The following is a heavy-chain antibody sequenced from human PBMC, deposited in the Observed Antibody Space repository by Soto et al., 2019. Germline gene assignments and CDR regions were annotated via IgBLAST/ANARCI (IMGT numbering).Heavy chain of an antibody. Sequence: GGSLRLSCAASVFTFSNSAMSFVRQAPGKGLEWVEAINGRGIFIHYADSVKARFTISRYNSKNTLFLQMSSLRAEDTALYYCAKGGYSQEHTESRGLGTLVTVSS. J-gene: IGHJ4*02. V-gene: IGHV3-23*01. CDR3: AKGGYSQEHTES. D-gene: IGHD5-18*01. CDR1: VFTFSNSA. CDR2: INGRGIFI.